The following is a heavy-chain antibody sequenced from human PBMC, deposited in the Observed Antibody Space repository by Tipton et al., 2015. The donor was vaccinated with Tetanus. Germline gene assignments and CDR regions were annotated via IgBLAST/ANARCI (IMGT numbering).Heavy chain of an antibody. J-gene: IGHJ3*02. V-gene: IGHV4-39*01. Sequence: SIYYTGSTYCNPSLKSRVTISEDTSKNQFSLKLSSVIAADTAMYYCARWTASGKGAFDIWGQGTMVTVSS. CDR2: IYYTGST. CDR3: ARWTASGKGAFDI. D-gene: IGHD3/OR15-3a*01.